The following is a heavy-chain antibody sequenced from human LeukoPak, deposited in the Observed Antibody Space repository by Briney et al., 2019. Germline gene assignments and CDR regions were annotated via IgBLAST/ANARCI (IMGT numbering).Heavy chain of an antibody. J-gene: IGHJ6*04. V-gene: IGHV4-59*01. Sequence: SETLSLTCTVSGGAISSYYWSWIRQPPGKGLEWIGYIYYSGSTNYNPSLKSRVTISVDTSKNQFSLKLSSVTAADTAVYYCARAGPDYGGTPGVWGKGTTVTVSS. D-gene: IGHD4-23*01. CDR1: GGAISSYY. CDR3: ARAGPDYGGTPGV. CDR2: IYYSGST.